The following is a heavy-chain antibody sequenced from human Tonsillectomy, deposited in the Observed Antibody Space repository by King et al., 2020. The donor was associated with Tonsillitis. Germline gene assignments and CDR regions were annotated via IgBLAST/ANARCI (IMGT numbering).Heavy chain of an antibody. D-gene: IGHD3-10*01. CDR1: GYTFSGYY. V-gene: IGHV1-2*02. J-gene: IGHJ6*04. Sequence: VQLVQSGAEVKKPGASMKVSCKASGYTFSGYYMHWVRQAPGQGLEWMGWMHPNSGGTNYPQKFQGRVTMTRDTSIGTAYMELSRLRSDDTAVYYCATSYYYGSGSPDVWGKGTTVTVSS. CDR2: MHPNSGGT. CDR3: ATSYYYGSGSPDV.